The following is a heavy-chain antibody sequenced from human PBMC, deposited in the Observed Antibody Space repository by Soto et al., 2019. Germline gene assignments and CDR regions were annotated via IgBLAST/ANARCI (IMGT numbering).Heavy chain of an antibody. CDR2: IWYDGSNK. CDR1: GFTFSSYG. D-gene: IGHD2-2*01. V-gene: IGHV3-33*01. J-gene: IGHJ6*02. CDR3: ARDFWGYCSSTSCYGMDV. Sequence: GGSLRLSCAASGFTFSSYGMHWVRQAPGKGLEWVAVIWYDGSNKYYADSVKGRFTISRDNSKNTLYLQMNSLRAEDTAVYYCARDFWGYCSSTSCYGMDVWGQGXTVTV.